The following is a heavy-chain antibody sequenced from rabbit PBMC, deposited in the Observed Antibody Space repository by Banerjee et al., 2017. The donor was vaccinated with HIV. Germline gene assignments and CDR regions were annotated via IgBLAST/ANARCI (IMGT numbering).Heavy chain of an antibody. V-gene: IGHV1S45*01. J-gene: IGHJ4*01. CDR3: ARDRGVMPAFNL. Sequence: QEQLEESGGGLVQPEGSLTLTCTASGFSFSSSYYICWVRQAPGKGLEWIGCIYSITTNTWYASWAKGRFTISKTSSTTVTLQMTSLTAADTATYFCARDRGVMPAFNLWGPGTLVTVS. CDR2: IYSITTNT. CDR1: GFSFSSSYY.